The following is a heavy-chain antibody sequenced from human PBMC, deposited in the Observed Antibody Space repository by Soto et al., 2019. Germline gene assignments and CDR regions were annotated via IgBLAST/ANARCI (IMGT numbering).Heavy chain of an antibody. CDR3: ARDSNTSGWHAGFKP. D-gene: IGHD6-19*01. V-gene: IGHV4-59*01. CDR2: IYYSGGT. J-gene: IGHJ5*02. CDR1: VASISSYS. Sequence: LALTVTVSVASISSYSWSWIRQPPGKGLEWIVCIYYSGGTNYNPSLKSRLTISVDTSKNKFSLKLSSLTAADTAVYYCARDSNTSGWHAGFKPWGQATLVNVSS.